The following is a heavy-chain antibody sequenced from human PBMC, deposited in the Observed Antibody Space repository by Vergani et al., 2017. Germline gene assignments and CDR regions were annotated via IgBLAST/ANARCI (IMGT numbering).Heavy chain of an antibody. V-gene: IGHV3-43*01. CDR3: AKDILGGQVVGAFDY. J-gene: IGHJ4*02. Sequence: EVQLVESGGVVVQPGGSLRLSCAASGFTFDDYTMHWVRQAPGKGLGWVSLISWDGGSTYYADSMKGRFTISRDNSKNSLYLQMNSLRTEDTALYYCAKDILGGQVVGAFDYWGQGTLVTVSS. D-gene: IGHD6-6*01. CDR2: ISWDGGST. CDR1: GFTFDDYT.